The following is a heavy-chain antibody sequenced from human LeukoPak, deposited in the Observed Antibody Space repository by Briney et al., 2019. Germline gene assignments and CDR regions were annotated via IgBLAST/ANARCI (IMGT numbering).Heavy chain of an antibody. CDR1: GFTFSIYS. V-gene: IGHV3-21*01. CDR3: ARTATDTAEFDY. Sequence: GGSLRLSCAASGFTFSIYSMNWVREAPGEGEECVSSTSSSSSSISYAASVKGRFTISRDDAKNSLYLQMTSLRAEDTAVYYCARTATDTAEFDYWGQGTLVTVSS. D-gene: IGHD5-18*01. J-gene: IGHJ4*02. CDR2: TSSSSSSI.